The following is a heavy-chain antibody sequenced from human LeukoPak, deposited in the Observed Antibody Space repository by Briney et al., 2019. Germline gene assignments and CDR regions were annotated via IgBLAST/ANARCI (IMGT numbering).Heavy chain of an antibody. V-gene: IGHV1-2*02. J-gene: IGHJ4*02. CDR2: INPNSGGT. CDR1: GYTFTGYY. Sequence: GASVKVSCKASGYTFTGYYMHWVRQAPGQGLEWMGWINPNSGGTNYAQKFQGRVTMTRDTSISTAYMELSRLRSDDTAVYYCARYSLGYYDSSGYPDYWGQGTLVTVSS. D-gene: IGHD3-22*01. CDR3: ARYSLGYYDSSGYPDY.